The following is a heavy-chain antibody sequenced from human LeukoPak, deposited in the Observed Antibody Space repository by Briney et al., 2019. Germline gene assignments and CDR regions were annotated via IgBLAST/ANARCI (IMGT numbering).Heavy chain of an antibody. CDR2: ISGRGGST. D-gene: IGHD6-13*01. CDR3: ARGYSSSWYYFDY. V-gene: IGHV3-23*01. CDR1: GFTFSSYA. J-gene: IGHJ4*02. Sequence: GGSLRLSCAASGFTFSSYAMSWVRRAPGKGLEWGSAISGRGGSTYYADSVKGRFTISRDNAKNTLYLQMNSLRVEDSAVYYCARGYSSSWYYFDYWGQGTLVTVSS.